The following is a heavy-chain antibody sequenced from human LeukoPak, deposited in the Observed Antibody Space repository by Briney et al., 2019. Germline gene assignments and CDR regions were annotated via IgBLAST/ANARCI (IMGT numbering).Heavy chain of an antibody. CDR1: GFTFSGFG. J-gene: IGHJ4*02. D-gene: IGHD3-22*01. V-gene: IGHV3-21*01. CDR3: ARVGDSSGYYYFDY. Sequence: GGSLRLSCAASGFTFSGFGMNWVRQAPGKGLEWVSSISSSSSYIYYADSVKGRFTISRDNAKNSLYLQMNSLRAEDTAVYYCARVGDSSGYYYFDYWGQGTLVTVSS. CDR2: ISSSSSYI.